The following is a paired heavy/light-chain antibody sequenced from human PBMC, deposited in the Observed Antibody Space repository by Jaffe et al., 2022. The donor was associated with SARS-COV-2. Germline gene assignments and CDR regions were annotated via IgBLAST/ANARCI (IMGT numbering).Heavy chain of an antibody. V-gene: IGHV5-51*01. Sequence: EVQLVQSGVEVKKPGESLKISCKTSGYSFTSYWIAWVRQVPGRGLEWMGSIYGDDSDAKYRPSFQGQVTISADRSTRTVYLQWSHLQTSDTAIYYCAKTAPGRYFDFYSPLYLDSWGQGTLVTVSS. CDR2: IYGDDSDA. J-gene: IGHJ4*02. CDR3: AKTAPGRYFDFYSPLYLDS. D-gene: IGHD3-9*01. CDR1: GYSFTSYW.
Light chain of an antibody. V-gene: IGKV1-5*03. CDR3: QQYSTYSVT. CDR2: RAS. Sequence: DIQMTQSPSTLPASIGDRVTITCRASQSVATWLAWYQQKPGQAPKLLVYRASSLPSEVPSRFSASGSGTEFSLTINSLQPDDFATYYCQQYSTYSVTFGQGTKVEIK. CDR1: QSVATW. J-gene: IGKJ2*01.